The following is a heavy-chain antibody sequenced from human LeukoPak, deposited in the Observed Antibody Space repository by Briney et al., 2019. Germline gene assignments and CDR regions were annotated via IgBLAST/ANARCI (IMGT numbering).Heavy chain of an antibody. CDR3: ARLPHDYYDSSGYPLY. V-gene: IGHV3-30-3*01. J-gene: IGHJ4*02. Sequence: GGSLRLSCAASGFTFSSYAMHWVRQAPGKGLEWVAVISYDGSNKYYADSVKGRFTISRDNSKNTLYLQMNSLRAEDTAVYYCARLPHDYYDSSGYPLYWGQGTLVTVSS. CDR2: ISYDGSNK. D-gene: IGHD3-22*01. CDR1: GFTFSSYA.